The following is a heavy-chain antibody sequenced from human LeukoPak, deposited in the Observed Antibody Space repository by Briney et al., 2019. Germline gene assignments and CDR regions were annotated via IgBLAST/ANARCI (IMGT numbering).Heavy chain of an antibody. J-gene: IGHJ3*02. V-gene: IGHV3-66*01. CDR2: IYSGGST. CDR3: ARGRGGAFDI. Sequence: PGGSLRLSCAASGFTVSSNYMIWVRQAPGKGLEWVSVIYSGGSTYYADSVKGRFTISRDNAKNSLYLQMNSLRAEDTAVYYCARGRGGAFDIWGQGTMVTVSS. D-gene: IGHD3-10*01. CDR1: GFTVSSNY.